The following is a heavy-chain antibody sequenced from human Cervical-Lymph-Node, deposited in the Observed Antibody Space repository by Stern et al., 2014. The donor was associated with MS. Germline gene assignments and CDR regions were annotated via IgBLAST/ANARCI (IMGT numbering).Heavy chain of an antibody. D-gene: IGHD3-10*01. V-gene: IGHV2-26*01. J-gene: IGHJ4*02. CDR2: IFSNDER. CDR1: GFSLSNGRMG. CDR3: ARILYDGAYRGDY. Sequence: ESGPVLVKPTETLMLTCTVSGFSLSNGRMGVSWIRRPPGKALEWLAHIFSNDERSYSTSLKSRLTISKDTSRSQVVLTMTNMDPVDTATYFCARILYDGAYRGDYWGQGILVTVSS.